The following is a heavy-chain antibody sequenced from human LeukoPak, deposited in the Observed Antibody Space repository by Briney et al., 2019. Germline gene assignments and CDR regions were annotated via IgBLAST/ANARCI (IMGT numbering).Heavy chain of an antibody. CDR3: ATGRAAVTDSKGY. Sequence: GGSLRLSCAASGFTFSSYGMHWVRQPPGMGLEWVAFIRYDGSNKYYEDSVKGRFTISRDNSKNTLYLQMNNLRPEDTAVYYCATGRAAVTDSKGYWGQGTLVTVSS. V-gene: IGHV3-30*02. D-gene: IGHD4-17*01. J-gene: IGHJ4*02. CDR2: IRYDGSNK. CDR1: GFTFSSYG.